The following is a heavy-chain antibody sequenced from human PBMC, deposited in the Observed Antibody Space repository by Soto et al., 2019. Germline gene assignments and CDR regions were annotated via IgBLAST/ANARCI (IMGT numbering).Heavy chain of an antibody. CDR2: IYYTGST. J-gene: IGHJ4*02. Sequence: SETLSLTCTVSGDSMSGYYWTWFRQPPGKGLEWIGYIYYTGSTKYNPSLKSRVTVSLDTSKNQFSLILNSLTAADTAVYYCARITRSPNSGYFAYWGQGALVTVSS. CDR1: GDSMSGYY. D-gene: IGHD7-27*01. CDR3: ARITRSPNSGYFAY. V-gene: IGHV4-59*01.